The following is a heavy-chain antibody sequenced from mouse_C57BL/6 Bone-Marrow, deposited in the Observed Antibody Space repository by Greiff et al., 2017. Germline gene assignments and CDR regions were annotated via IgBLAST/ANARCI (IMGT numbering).Heavy chain of an antibody. Sequence: QVQLQQSGAELARPGASVKLSCKASGYTFTSYGISWVKQRTGQGLEWIGEIYPRSGNTYYNEKFKGKATLTADKSSSTAYMELRSLTSEDSAVYFCASYDYYGRSYAMDYWGQGTSVTVSS. J-gene: IGHJ4*01. CDR3: ASYDYYGRSYAMDY. CDR1: GYTFTSYG. V-gene: IGHV1-81*01. D-gene: IGHD1-1*01. CDR2: IYPRSGNT.